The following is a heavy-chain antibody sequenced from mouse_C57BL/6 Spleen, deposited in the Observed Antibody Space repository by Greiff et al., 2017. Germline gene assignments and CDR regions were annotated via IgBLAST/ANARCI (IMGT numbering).Heavy chain of an antibody. CDR3: TRERIDY. CDR1: GYTFTDYE. J-gene: IGHJ2*01. CDR2: IDPETGGT. V-gene: IGHV1-15*01. Sequence: AQLQQSGAELVRPGASVTLSCKASGYTFTDYEMHWVKQTPVHGLEWIGAIDPETGGTAYNQKFKGKAILTADKSSSTAYMELRSLTSEDSAVYYCTRERIDYWGQGTTLTVSS.